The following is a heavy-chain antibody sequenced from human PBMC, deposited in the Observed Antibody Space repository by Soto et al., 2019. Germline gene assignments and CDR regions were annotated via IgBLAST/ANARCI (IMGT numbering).Heavy chain of an antibody. Sequence: PSETLSLTCTVSGGSISSYYWSWIRQPPGKGPEWIGYIYYSGSTNYNPSLKSRVTISVDTSKNQFSLKLSSVTAADTAVYYCARDAPYYYYGMDVWGQGTTVTVSS. CDR2: IYYSGST. J-gene: IGHJ6*02. V-gene: IGHV4-59*01. CDR3: ARDAPYYYYGMDV. CDR1: GGSISSYY.